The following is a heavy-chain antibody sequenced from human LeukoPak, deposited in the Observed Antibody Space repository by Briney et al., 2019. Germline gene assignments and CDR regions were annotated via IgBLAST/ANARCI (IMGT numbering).Heavy chain of an antibody. J-gene: IGHJ4*02. CDR3: ARAWSTSGSYIDY. Sequence: KPSETLSLTCTVSGGSISSYYWSWIRQPAGKGLEWIGRIYTNGNTNYNPSLKSRVTMSVHTSKNHFYLKLSSVTAADTAVYYCARAWSTSGSYIDYWGQGTLVTVSS. V-gene: IGHV4-4*07. D-gene: IGHD1-26*01. CDR2: IYTNGNT. CDR1: GGSISSYY.